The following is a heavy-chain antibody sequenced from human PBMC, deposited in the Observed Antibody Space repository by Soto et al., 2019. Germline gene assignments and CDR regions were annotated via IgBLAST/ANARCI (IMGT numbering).Heavy chain of an antibody. J-gene: IGHJ4*02. CDR2: ISAYNGNT. CDR3: AREVAGDFWSGYSGLNDY. Sequence: GASVKVSCKASGYTVTSYGISCVRQAPGQVLEWMGWISAYNGNTNYAQKLQGRVTMTTDTSTSTAYMELRSLRSDDTAVYYCAREVAGDFWSGYSGLNDYWGQGTLVTVSS. CDR1: GYTVTSYG. D-gene: IGHD3-3*01. V-gene: IGHV1-18*01.